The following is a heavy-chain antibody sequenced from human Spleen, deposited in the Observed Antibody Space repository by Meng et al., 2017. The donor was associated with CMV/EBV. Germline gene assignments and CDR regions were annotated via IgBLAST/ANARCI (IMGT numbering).Heavy chain of an antibody. J-gene: IGHJ4*02. CDR1: GFTLRSYW. Sequence: EVQLVCAGGGLVQPGGSLILSCTVSGFTLRSYWMHWVRQAPGKGLMWVSRINIDGSKTTHADSVKGRFTISRDNSKNTLYLQMNSLRAEDTAVYYCGGGNFYFDYWGQGTLVTVSS. CDR3: GGGNFYFDY. V-gene: IGHV3-74*03. CDR2: INIDGSKT. D-gene: IGHD4-23*01.